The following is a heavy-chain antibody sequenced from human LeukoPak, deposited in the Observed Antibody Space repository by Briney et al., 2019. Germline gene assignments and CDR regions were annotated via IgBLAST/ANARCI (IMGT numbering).Heavy chain of an antibody. CDR2: IWYDGSNK. CDR1: GSTFSSYG. Sequence: GGSLRLSCAASGSTFSSYGMHWVRQAPGKGLEWVAVIWYDGSNKYYADSVKGRFTISRDNSKNTLYLQMNSLRAEDTAVYYCARAGDYYYYMDVWGKGTTVTVSS. CDR3: ARAGDYYYYMDV. V-gene: IGHV3-33*01. J-gene: IGHJ6*03.